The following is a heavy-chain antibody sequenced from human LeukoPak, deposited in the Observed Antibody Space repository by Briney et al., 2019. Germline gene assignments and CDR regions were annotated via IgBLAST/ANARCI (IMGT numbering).Heavy chain of an antibody. Sequence: ASAKVSCKASGFTFTSSAMQWVRQARGQRLEWIGWIVVGSGNTNYAQKYQERVTITGDMSTSTAYMDLSSLRSEDTAVYYCAASANGCYDPHYYYMDVWGKGTTVTVSS. V-gene: IGHV1-58*02. CDR1: GFTFTSSA. CDR3: AASANGCYDPHYYYMDV. J-gene: IGHJ6*03. CDR2: IVVGSGNT. D-gene: IGHD5-12*01.